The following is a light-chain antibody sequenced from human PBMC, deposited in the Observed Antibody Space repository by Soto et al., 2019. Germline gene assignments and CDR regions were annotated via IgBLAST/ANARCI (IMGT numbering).Light chain of an antibody. CDR1: SSNIGAGYD. CDR3: CSYAGSYSYV. Sequence: QSVLTQPPSVSGAPGQRVTISCTGSSSNIGAGYDVHWYQQLSGTAPKLLIYLNTNRPSGVPDRFSGSKSGNTASLTISGLQAEDEADYYCCSYAGSYSYVFGTGTKVTVL. CDR2: LNT. V-gene: IGLV1-40*01. J-gene: IGLJ1*01.